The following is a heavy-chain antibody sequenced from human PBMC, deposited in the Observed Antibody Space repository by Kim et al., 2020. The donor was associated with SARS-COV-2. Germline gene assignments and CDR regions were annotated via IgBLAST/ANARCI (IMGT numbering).Heavy chain of an antibody. CDR3: AREGGTYTFPGMRYYFDY. J-gene: IGHJ4*02. Sequence: GRFTSSRDNSKNTLNLQMNSLRAEDTAVYYCAREGGTYTFPGMRYYFDYWGQGTLVTVSS. V-gene: IGHV3-30*01. D-gene: IGHD3-16*01.